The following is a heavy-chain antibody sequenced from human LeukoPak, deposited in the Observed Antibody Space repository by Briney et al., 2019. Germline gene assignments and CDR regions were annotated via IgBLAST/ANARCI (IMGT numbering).Heavy chain of an antibody. CDR3: ARGSRRWLQPASYYFDY. CDR1: GGSTSSSSYY. CDR2: INHSGST. J-gene: IGHJ4*02. D-gene: IGHD5-24*01. V-gene: IGHV4-39*07. Sequence: PSETLSLTCTVSGGSTSSSSYYWGWIRQPPGKELEWIGEINHSGSTNYNPSLKSRVTISVDTSKNQFSLKLSSATAADTAVYYCARGSRRWLQPASYYFDYWGQGTLVTVSS.